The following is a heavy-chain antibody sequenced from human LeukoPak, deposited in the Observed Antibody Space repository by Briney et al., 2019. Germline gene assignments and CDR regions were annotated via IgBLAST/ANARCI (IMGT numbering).Heavy chain of an antibody. D-gene: IGHD2-21*02. CDR1: GGSFSGYY. Sequence: SETLSLTCAVYGGSFSGYYWSWIRQPPGKGLEWIGEINHSGSTNYNPSLKSRVTISVDTSKNQFSLKLSSVTAADTAVYYCARVRRLYYFDYWGRGTLVTVSS. CDR2: INHSGST. J-gene: IGHJ4*02. V-gene: IGHV4-34*01. CDR3: ARVRRLYYFDY.